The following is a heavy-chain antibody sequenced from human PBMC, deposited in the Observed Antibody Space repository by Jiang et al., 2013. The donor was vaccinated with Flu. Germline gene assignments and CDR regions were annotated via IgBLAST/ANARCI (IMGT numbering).Heavy chain of an antibody. J-gene: IGHJ4*02. D-gene: IGHD3-22*01. CDR2: IYESGSV. CDR1: GGSVSIGGFY. Sequence: GLVKPSQTLSLTCTVSGGSVSIGGFYWSWIRQHPGKGLEWIGYIYESGSVYYNPSLESRLMISLDTSKNQFSLKLTSVTAADTAVYYCARLDYYHSSAYFDYWGQGTLVTVSS. CDR3: ARLDYYHSSAYFDY. V-gene: IGHV4-31*03.